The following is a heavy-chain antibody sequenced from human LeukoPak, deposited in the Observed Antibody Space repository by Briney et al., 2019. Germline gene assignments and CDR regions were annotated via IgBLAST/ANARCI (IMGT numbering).Heavy chain of an antibody. D-gene: IGHD6-19*01. Sequence: SETPSLTCAVYGGSFSGYYWSWIRQLPGKGLEWIGEINHSGSTNYNPSLKSRVTISVDTSKNQFSLKLSSVTAADTAVYYCARGRGWYNYWGQGTLVTVSS. CDR1: GGSFSGYY. J-gene: IGHJ4*02. V-gene: IGHV4-34*01. CDR2: INHSGST. CDR3: ARGRGWYNY.